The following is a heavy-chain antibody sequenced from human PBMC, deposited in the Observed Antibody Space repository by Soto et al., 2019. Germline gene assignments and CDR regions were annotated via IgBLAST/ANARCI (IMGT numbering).Heavy chain of an antibody. J-gene: IGHJ5*02. CDR2: TSSSGSTI. V-gene: IGHV3-11*04. CDR3: AIHPERLPQLGWFDP. Sequence: GGSLRLSCAASGFTFSDYDMSWIRQAPGKGLEWVSYTSSSGSTIYYADSVKGRFTISRDNAKNSLYLQMNSLRAEDTAVYYCAIHPERLPQLGWFDPWGPGTLVTVSS. D-gene: IGHD1-1*01. CDR1: GFTFSDYD.